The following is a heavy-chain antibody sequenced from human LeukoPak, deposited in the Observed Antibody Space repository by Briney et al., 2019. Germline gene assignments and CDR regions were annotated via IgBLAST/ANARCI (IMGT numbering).Heavy chain of an antibody. CDR3: ARDLGGIVGATR. V-gene: IGHV4-34*01. J-gene: IGHJ4*02. Sequence: PSETLSLTCAVYGGSFSGYYWSWIRQPPGKGLEWIGEINHSGSTNYNPSLKSRVTISVDTSKNQFSLKLSSVTAADTAVYYCARDLGGIVGATRWGQGTLVTVSS. CDR1: GGSFSGYY. CDR2: INHSGST. D-gene: IGHD1-26*01.